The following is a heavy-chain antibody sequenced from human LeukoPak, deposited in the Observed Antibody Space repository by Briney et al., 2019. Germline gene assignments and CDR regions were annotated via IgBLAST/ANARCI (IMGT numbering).Heavy chain of an antibody. D-gene: IGHD2-15*01. CDR2: IYYSGST. CDR3: ARGQDIVVVVAATPYFDY. Sequence: SETLSLTCTVSGGSISSSSYYWGWIRQPPGKGLEWIGSIYYSGSTYYNPSLKSRVTISVDTSKNQFSLKLSSVTAADTAVYYCARGQDIVVVVAATPYFDYWGQGTLVTVSS. V-gene: IGHV4-39*07. J-gene: IGHJ4*02. CDR1: GGSISSSSYY.